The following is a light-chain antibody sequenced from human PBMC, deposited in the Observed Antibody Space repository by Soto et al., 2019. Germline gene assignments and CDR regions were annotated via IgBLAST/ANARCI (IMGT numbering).Light chain of an antibody. CDR2: AAS. J-gene: IGKJ4*01. CDR1: QSVSSSY. Sequence: EIVLTQSPGTLSLSLGERATLSCRASQSVSSSYLAWYQQKPGQAPRLLIYAASSRATGIPDRFSGSGSGTDFTLTINSLQSEDSAVYSCQNYNYWPPATFGGGTKVDIK. CDR3: QNYNYWPPAT. V-gene: IGKV3-20*01.